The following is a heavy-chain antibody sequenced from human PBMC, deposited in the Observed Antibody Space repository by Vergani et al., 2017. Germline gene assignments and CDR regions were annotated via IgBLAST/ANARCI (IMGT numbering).Heavy chain of an antibody. D-gene: IGHD2-21*02. CDR2: ISWNSGSI. CDR3: ARGIVVVTAIPLDY. Sequence: VQLVESGGGVVQPGRSLRLSCAASGFTFDDYAMHWVRQAPGKGLEWVSGISWNSGSIGYADSVKGRFTISRDNAKNSLYLQMNSLRAEDTALYYCARGIVVVTAIPLDYWGQGTLVTVSS. CDR1: GFTFDDYA. J-gene: IGHJ4*02. V-gene: IGHV3-9*01.